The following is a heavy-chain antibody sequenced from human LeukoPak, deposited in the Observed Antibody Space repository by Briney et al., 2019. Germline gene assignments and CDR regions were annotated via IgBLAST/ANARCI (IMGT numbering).Heavy chain of an antibody. V-gene: IGHV4-39*01. D-gene: IGHD6-6*01. CDR2: IYYSGST. CDR1: GGSISSSSYY. J-gene: IGHJ6*02. Sequence: SETLSLTCTVSGGSISSSSYYWGWIRQPPEKGLEWIGSIYYSGSTYYNPSLKSRVTISVDTSKNQFSLKLSSVTAADTAVYYCASSSSSSVNGMDVWGQGTTVTVSS. CDR3: ASSSSSSVNGMDV.